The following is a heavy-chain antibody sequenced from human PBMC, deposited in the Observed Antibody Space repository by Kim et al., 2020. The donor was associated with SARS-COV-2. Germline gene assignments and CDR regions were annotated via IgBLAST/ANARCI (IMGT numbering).Heavy chain of an antibody. V-gene: IGHV1-2*02. Sequence: ASVKVSCKASGYIFTAYYTYWVRQAPGQGPEWMGWINPNSDDTLYAPKFQGRVTLTRDPSNNTAYMELSGLRSDDTAVYYCARDPVRGDYWGQGTLVTVSS. CDR3: ARDPVRGDY. CDR1: GYIFTAYY. J-gene: IGHJ4*02. CDR2: INPNSDDT.